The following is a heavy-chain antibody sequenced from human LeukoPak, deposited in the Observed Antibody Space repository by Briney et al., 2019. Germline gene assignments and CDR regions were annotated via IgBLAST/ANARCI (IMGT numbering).Heavy chain of an antibody. D-gene: IGHD3-9*01. V-gene: IGHV1-18*01. J-gene: IGHJ5*02. Sequence: EASVKVSCKASGYTFTSYGISWVRQAPGQGLEWMGLISAYNGNTNSAQKLQGRVTMTTDTSTSTAYMELRSLRSDDTAVYYCARRTTYYDILTGYYTDWFDPWGQGTLVTVSS. CDR1: GYTFTSYG. CDR2: ISAYNGNT. CDR3: ARRTTYYDILTGYYTDWFDP.